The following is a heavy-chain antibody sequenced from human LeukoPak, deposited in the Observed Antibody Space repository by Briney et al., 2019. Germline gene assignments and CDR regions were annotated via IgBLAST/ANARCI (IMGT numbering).Heavy chain of an antibody. D-gene: IGHD6-19*01. V-gene: IGHV4-59*08. CDR3: ARSSYTNGWYAFDI. CDR2: IYNSGST. J-gene: IGHJ3*02. Sequence: SETLSLTCTVSGGSLSIYQWNWIRHPPGKRLEWIGYIYNSGSTNYNPSLKGRVTISLDTSKNQLSLRLTSVTAADTAVYYCARSSYTNGWYAFDIWGQGTMVTVSS. CDR1: GGSLSIYQ.